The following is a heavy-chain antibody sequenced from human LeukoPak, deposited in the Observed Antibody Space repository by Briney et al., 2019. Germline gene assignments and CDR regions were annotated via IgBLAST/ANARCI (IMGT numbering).Heavy chain of an antibody. D-gene: IGHD6-19*01. Sequence: GGSLRLSCSASGFTLSDYWMSWVRRVPGKGLEWVANIKKDGSQKYYVDSVKGRFTISRDNAKNSLYLQMNSLIAEDTAVYFCAAEQWLVAGYDCWFDPWGQGTLVTVSS. CDR1: GFTLSDYW. V-gene: IGHV3-7*05. CDR2: IKKDGSQK. CDR3: AAEQWLVAGYDCWFDP. J-gene: IGHJ5*02.